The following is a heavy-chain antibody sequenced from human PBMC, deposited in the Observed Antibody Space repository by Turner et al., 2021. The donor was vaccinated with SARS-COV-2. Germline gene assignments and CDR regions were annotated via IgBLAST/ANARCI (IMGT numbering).Heavy chain of an antibody. V-gene: IGHV4-39*01. Sequence: QLQLQESGPGLVKASEPLSLTCTVSGASIGSSRNYWGWIRQPPGKGLEWIGSINYSGRTYYKSSLKSRVTISVDTSKNQISLKLSTVTAADTAKYYCVRHDSRITNIIVVPRNWFDPWGQGTLVTVSS. CDR3: VRHDSRITNIIVVPRNWFDP. D-gene: IGHD3-22*01. CDR2: INYSGRT. J-gene: IGHJ5*02. CDR1: GASIGSSRNY.